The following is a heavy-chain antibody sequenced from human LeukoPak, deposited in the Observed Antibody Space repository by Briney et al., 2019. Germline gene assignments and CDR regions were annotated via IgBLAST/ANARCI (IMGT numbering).Heavy chain of an antibody. CDR3: AREEHYRRYFAL. J-gene: IGHJ2*01. CDR1: GFTFGDYA. D-gene: IGHD3-16*02. Sequence: PGGSLRLSCTASGFTFGDYAMSWVRQAPGKGLEWVGFIRSKAYGGTTEYAASVKGRFTISRDDSKSIAYLQMNSLKTEDTAVYYCAREEHYRRYFALWGRGTLVTVSS. CDR2: IRSKAYGGTT. V-gene: IGHV3-49*04.